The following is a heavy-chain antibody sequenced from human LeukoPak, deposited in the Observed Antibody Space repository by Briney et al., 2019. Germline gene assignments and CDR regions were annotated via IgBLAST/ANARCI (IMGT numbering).Heavy chain of an antibody. J-gene: IGHJ4*02. Sequence: GGSLRLSCAASGFTFSSFAMTWVRQAPGKGLEWVSAISGSGGSTHYADSVKGRFTISRDNSKNTLYLQMNSLRAEDTAVYYCAKDTRYQLLGLFDYWGQGTLVTVSS. V-gene: IGHV3-23*01. CDR3: AKDTRYQLLGLFDY. CDR2: ISGSGGST. CDR1: GFTFSSFA. D-gene: IGHD2-2*01.